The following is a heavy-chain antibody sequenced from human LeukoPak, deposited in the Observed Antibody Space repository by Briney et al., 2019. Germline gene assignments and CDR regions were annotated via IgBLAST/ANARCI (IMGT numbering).Heavy chain of an antibody. CDR1: GGSVSSSY. J-gene: IGHJ4*02. D-gene: IGHD1-14*01. V-gene: IGHV4-59*02. Sequence: SETLSLTCTVSGGSVSSSYWSWVRQPPGKGLECIGYIYYSRSTNYNPSLKSRVTMSVDTSKNRFSLKLSSVTAADTAVYYCARATGALRPWDFWGQGTLVTVSS. CDR3: ARATGALRPWDF. CDR2: IYYSRST.